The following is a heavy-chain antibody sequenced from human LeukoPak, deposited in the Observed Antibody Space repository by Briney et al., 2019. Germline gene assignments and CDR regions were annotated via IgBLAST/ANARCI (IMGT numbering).Heavy chain of an antibody. J-gene: IGHJ5*02. CDR3: ARGLWLLWFGISGGWFDP. CDR2: INHSGST. V-gene: IGHV4-34*01. Sequence: SETLSLTCAVYGGSFSGYYWSWIRQPPGKGLEWIGEINHSGSTNYNPSLKSRVTISVDTSKNQFSLKLSSVTAADTAVYYCARGLWLLWFGISGGWFDPWGQGTLVTVSS. D-gene: IGHD3-10*01. CDR1: GGSFSGYY.